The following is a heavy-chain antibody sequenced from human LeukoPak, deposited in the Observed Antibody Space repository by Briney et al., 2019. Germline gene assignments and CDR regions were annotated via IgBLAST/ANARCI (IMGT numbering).Heavy chain of an antibody. CDR3: ARDRYFDN. V-gene: IGHV4-59*11. CDR1: GGSFTSHY. Sequence: SETLSLTCTVSGGSFTSHYWSWIRQPPGKGPEWIGYYSGSTNYNPSLKSRATILADTSKNQFSLKLTSVTAADTAVYYCARDRYFDNWGQGILVTVSS. CDR2: YSGST. J-gene: IGHJ4*02.